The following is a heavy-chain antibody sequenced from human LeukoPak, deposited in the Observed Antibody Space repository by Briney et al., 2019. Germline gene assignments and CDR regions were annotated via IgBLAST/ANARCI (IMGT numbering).Heavy chain of an antibody. CDR2: IDPNNGGT. Sequence: GASVKVSCKASGYTFTGYYMHWVRQAPGQGLEWMGFIDPNNGGTNYAQKFQGRVTLTRDTSISTAYMELNSLRSDDTAVYHCATDEGGWGQGTLVTVSS. V-gene: IGHV1-2*02. D-gene: IGHD3-16*01. CDR3: ATDEGG. CDR1: GYTFTGYY. J-gene: IGHJ1*01.